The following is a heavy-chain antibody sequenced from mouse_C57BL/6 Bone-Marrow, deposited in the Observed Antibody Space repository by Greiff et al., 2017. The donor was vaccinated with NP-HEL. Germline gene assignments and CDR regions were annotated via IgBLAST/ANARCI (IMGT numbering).Heavy chain of an antibody. CDR2: IYPGGGYT. J-gene: IGHJ2*01. CDR1: GYTFTNYW. CDR3: ARRSYDGDY. Sequence: VQLVESGAELVRPGTSVKMSCKASGYTFTNYWIGWAKQRPGHGLEWIGDIYPGGGYTNYNEKFKGKATLTADKSSSTAYMQFSSLTSEDSAIYYCARRSYDGDYWGQGTTLTVSS. V-gene: IGHV1-63*01. D-gene: IGHD2-12*01.